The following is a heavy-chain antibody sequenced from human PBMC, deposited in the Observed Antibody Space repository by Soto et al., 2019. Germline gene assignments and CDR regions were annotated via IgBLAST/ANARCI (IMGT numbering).Heavy chain of an antibody. CDR3: ARPYDSSDYYGGGMDV. J-gene: IGHJ6*02. D-gene: IGHD3-22*01. V-gene: IGHV1-69*01. CDR2: IIPILGTA. CDR1: GGTFNNNA. Sequence: QVQLVQSGAEVKKPGSSVKVSCKASGGTFNNNAISWVRQAPGQGLEWMGGIIPILGTANYAQKFRGRVTITADESTSTGYMDRSSLRSEDTAVYYCARPYDSSDYYGGGMDVWGQGTTVTVSS.